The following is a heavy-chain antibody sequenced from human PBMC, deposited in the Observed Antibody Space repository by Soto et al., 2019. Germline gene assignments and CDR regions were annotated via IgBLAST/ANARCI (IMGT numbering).Heavy chain of an antibody. Sequence: ASVKVSCKASGYTFTSYGISWVRQAPGQGLEWMGWISAYNGNTNYAQKLQGRVTMTTDTSTSTAYMELKSLRSDDTAVYYCARESSDPDAFDIWGQGTMVTVSS. CDR3: ARESSDPDAFDI. J-gene: IGHJ3*02. V-gene: IGHV1-18*01. CDR1: GYTFTSYG. CDR2: ISAYNGNT.